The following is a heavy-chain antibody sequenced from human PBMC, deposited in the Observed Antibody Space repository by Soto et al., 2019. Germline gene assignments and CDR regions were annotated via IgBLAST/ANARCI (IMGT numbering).Heavy chain of an antibody. CDR1: GFTFSSYW. Sequence: PGGSLSLSCAASGFTFSSYWMHWVRQAPGKGLVWVSLINPDGSATNYADSVKGRFTISRDNSKNTLYLQMNSLRAEDTAVYYFARDPRGDYYDSTGADYWGQGTLVTVSS. CDR2: INPDGSAT. CDR3: ARDPRGDYYDSTGADY. D-gene: IGHD3-22*01. V-gene: IGHV3-74*01. J-gene: IGHJ4*02.